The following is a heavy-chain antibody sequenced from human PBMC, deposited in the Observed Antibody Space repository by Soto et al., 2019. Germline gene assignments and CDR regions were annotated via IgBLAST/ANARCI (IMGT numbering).Heavy chain of an antibody. CDR1: GFTFSTYG. D-gene: IGHD4-17*01. CDR3: AKDLQSYGDYDYYCYGMDV. J-gene: IGHJ6*02. Sequence: QVQLVESGGGEVQPGRSLTISCAASGFTFSTYGMHWVRQTPGKGLEWVAVISYDGTNKFYSDSVKGLFTISRDNFKNTLTLQMNSLRADGPAVYSCAKDLQSYGDYDYYCYGMDVWGLGTRVTVSS. V-gene: IGHV3-30*18. CDR2: ISYDGTNK.